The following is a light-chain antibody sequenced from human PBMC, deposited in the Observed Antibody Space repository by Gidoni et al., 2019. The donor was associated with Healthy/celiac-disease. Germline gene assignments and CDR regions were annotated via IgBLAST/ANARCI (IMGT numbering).Light chain of an antibody. CDR3: QSYDSSLSVHVV. J-gene: IGLJ2*01. CDR2: GNS. CDR1: SSNIGAGFD. V-gene: IGLV1-40*01. Sequence: QSVLTQPPSVSGAPGQRVPISCPGSSSNIGAGFDVHWYQQLPGTAPKLLIYGNSNRPSGVPDRFSGSKSGTSASLAITGLQAEDEADYYCQSYDSSLSVHVVFGGGTKLTVL.